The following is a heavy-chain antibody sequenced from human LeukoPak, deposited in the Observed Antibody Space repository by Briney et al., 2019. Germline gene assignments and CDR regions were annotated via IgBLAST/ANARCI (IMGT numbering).Heavy chain of an antibody. CDR2: INAGNGNT. V-gene: IGHV1-3*01. Sequence: RASVRVSCMASGYTFTSYAMHWVRQAPGQRLEWMGWINAGNGNTKYSQKFQGRVTITRDTSASTAYMELSSLRSEDTAVYCCARDWNDVHIVVVTAPGYYYGMDVWGQGTTVTVSS. D-gene: IGHD2-21*02. CDR3: ARDWNDVHIVVVTAPGYYYGMDV. CDR1: GYTFTSYA. J-gene: IGHJ6*02.